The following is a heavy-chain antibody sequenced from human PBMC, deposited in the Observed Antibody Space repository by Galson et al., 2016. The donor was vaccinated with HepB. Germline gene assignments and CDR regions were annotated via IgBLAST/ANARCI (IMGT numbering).Heavy chain of an antibody. CDR3: ARGTDHAKTHY. V-gene: IGHV4-31*03. Sequence: TLSLTCTVSDGSITSGADYWTWIRQCSGKGLEWIGCIHPSGTTYYNPSLQSRVVMSKDTPKNQRSLRLSSVTAADTAVNYCARGTDHAKTHYWGQGTLVTVSS. D-gene: IGHD2-8*02. CDR1: DGSITSGADY. CDR2: IHPSGTT. J-gene: IGHJ4*02.